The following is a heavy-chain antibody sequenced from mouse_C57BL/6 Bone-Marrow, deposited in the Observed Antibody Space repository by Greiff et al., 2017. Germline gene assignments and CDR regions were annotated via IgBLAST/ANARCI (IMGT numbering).Heavy chain of an antibody. CDR2: LDPEDGDT. Sequence: EVQLVESGAELVRPGASVKLSCTASGFNIKDYYMHWVKQRPEQGLEWIGRLDPEDGDTEYAPKFQGKATMTSDTSSNTAYLQLSSLTSEDTAVYYCTTRYYGSSYDWYFDVWGTGTTVTVSS. CDR1: GFNIKDYY. J-gene: IGHJ1*03. CDR3: TTRYYGSSYDWYFDV. D-gene: IGHD1-1*01. V-gene: IGHV14-1*01.